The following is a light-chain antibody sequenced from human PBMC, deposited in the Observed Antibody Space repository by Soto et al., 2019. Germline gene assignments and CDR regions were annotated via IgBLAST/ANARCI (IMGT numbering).Light chain of an antibody. CDR2: SND. CDR1: SSSIGSNT. CDR3: AAWDDSLNGLV. V-gene: IGLV1-44*01. Sequence: QSVLTQPPSASGTPGQRVTISCSGSSSSIGSNTVNWYQQLPGTAPKLLIYSNDQRPSGLPDRFSGSKSGSSASLAISGLQSEDEADYYCAAWDDSLNGLVFGGGTLLTVL. J-gene: IGLJ2*01.